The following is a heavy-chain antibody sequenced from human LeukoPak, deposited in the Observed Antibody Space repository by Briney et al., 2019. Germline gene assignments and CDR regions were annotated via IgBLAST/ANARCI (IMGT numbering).Heavy chain of an antibody. D-gene: IGHD5-18*01. J-gene: IGHJ3*02. Sequence: SGPTLVNPTQTLTLTCTFSGFSLSTSGVAVGGIRQPPGKALEWLALIYWDDDKRYSPSLKSRLSITKDTSKNQVVLTMTNMDPVDTATYYCAHSEDTALVHDAFDIWGQGTMVTVSS. V-gene: IGHV2-5*02. CDR1: GFSLSTSGVA. CDR2: IYWDDDK. CDR3: AHSEDTALVHDAFDI.